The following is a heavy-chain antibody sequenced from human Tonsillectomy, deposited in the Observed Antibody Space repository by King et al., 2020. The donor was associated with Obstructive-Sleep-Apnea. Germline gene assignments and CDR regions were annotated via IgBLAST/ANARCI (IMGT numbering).Heavy chain of an antibody. CDR2: IYYSGST. Sequence: VQLQESGPGLVKPSETLSLTCTVSGGSISSYYWSWIRQPPGKGLEWIGYIYYSGSTNYNPSLKSRVTISVDTSKNQFSLKLSSVTAADTAVYYCARGALWFGELLPYYFDYWGQGTLVTVSS. V-gene: IGHV4-59*01. CDR3: ARGALWFGELLPYYFDY. CDR1: GGSISSYY. J-gene: IGHJ4*02. D-gene: IGHD3-10*01.